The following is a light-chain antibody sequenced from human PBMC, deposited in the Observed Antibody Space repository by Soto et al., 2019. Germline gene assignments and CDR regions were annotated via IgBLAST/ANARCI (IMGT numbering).Light chain of an antibody. Sequence: EIVLTQSPGTLSLSPGERATLSCRASQSVSSNFLAWYQQKPGQAPRLLIFGASGRATGIPDRFSGSGSGTDFSLTISRLEPEDFAVYYCQHYGSSCITFGPGTKVDIK. CDR2: GAS. CDR3: QHYGSSCIT. V-gene: IGKV3-20*01. J-gene: IGKJ3*01. CDR1: QSVSSNF.